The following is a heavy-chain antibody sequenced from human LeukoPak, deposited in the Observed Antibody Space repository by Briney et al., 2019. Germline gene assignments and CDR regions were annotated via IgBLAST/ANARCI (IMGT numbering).Heavy chain of an antibody. Sequence: PGGSLRLSCVASGFTFTTYTMTWVRQAPGKGLERVSTVNNNGGDTYYADSVKGRFTISRDNSKNTLYLQMDSLRAEDTAVYYCAKDRAGTPWAAWGQGTLVTVSS. CDR2: VNNNGGDT. V-gene: IGHV3-23*01. D-gene: IGHD2-15*01. CDR3: AKDRAGTPWAA. J-gene: IGHJ5*02. CDR1: GFTFTTYT.